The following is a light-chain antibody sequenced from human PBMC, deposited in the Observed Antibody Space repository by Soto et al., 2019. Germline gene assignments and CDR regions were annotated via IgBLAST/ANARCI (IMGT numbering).Light chain of an antibody. Sequence: QLVLTQPPSVSGAPGQRVTISCTGSSSNIGAGYDVHWYQRLPGTAPKLLIYGNSNRPSGVPDRFSGSKSGTSASLAITGLQAEDEADYYCQSYDSSLSGYVFGTGTKVTVL. CDR3: QSYDSSLSGYV. CDR1: SSNIGAGYD. CDR2: GNS. J-gene: IGLJ1*01. V-gene: IGLV1-40*01.